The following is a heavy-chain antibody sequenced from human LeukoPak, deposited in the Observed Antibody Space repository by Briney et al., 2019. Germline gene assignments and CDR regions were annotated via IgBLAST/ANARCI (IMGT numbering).Heavy chain of an antibody. CDR3: ARVLWNGDYPRFDY. Sequence: GGSLRLSCAASGFTVSSNYMSWVRQAPGKGLEWVSIIYTGGSTYYADSVKGRFTISRDNSKNTLYLQMNSLRAEDTAVYYCARVLWNGDYPRFDYWGQGTLVTVSS. D-gene: IGHD4-17*01. CDR1: GFTVSSNY. J-gene: IGHJ4*02. V-gene: IGHV3-53*01. CDR2: IYTGGST.